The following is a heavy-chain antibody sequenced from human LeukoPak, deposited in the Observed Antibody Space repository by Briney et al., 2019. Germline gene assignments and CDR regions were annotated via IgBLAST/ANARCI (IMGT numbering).Heavy chain of an antibody. CDR2: IIPNSGGT. J-gene: IGHJ4*02. V-gene: IGHV1-2*02. CDR3: YVLFSSLTSGGGY. CDR1: RYIFTYYY. D-gene: IGHD2-2*01. Sequence: ASVKVSCKASRYIFTYYYIHWVRQAPGQGLEWMGWIIPNSGGTNYAQKFQGRVTLTRDTSISTAFMELSSLRSDDTAVFYCYVLFSSLTSGGGYWGQGTLVTVSS.